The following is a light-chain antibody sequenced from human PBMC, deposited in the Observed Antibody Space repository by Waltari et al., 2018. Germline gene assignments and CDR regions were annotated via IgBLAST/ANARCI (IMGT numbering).Light chain of an antibody. V-gene: IGKV3-20*01. CDR3: QQYDISPLT. CDR2: GAS. CDR1: QTVRTTY. Sequence: EIVLTQSPGTLSLSPGGSATLSCRASQTVRTTYLPWYQQKPGQAPTLLSYGASSRATAIPDRVRGSVSGTDVSLTISSLETEDFAVYDCQQYDISPLTCGGGTKVEIK. J-gene: IGKJ4*01.